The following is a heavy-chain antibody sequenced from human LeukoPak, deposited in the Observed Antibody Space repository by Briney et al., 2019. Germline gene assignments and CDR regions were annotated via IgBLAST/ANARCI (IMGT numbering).Heavy chain of an antibody. CDR2: ISGSGGST. V-gene: IGHV3-23*01. J-gene: IGHJ4*02. CDR3: ARGHTAVTRHFDF. CDR1: GFTFSSYG. Sequence: GGSLRLSCAASGFTFSSYGMSWVRQAPGKGLEWVSVISGSGGSTYYADSVKGRFTISRDNSKNTLYLQMNSLRAEDTAVYYCARGHTAVTRHFDFWGQGTLVTVSS. D-gene: IGHD4-17*01.